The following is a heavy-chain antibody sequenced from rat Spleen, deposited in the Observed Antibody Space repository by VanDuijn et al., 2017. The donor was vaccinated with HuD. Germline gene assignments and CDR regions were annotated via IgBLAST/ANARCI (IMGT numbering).Heavy chain of an antibody. D-gene: IGHD2-1*01. Sequence: QVQLKESGPGLVQPSQTLSLTCTVSGFSLTSNSVHWVRQPPGKGLEWMGGIWGDGSTDYNSLLKSRLTISRDTSKSQVFLKMNSLQTEDTATYYCARDSIPTDWGQGVMVTVSS. CDR3: ARDSIPTD. J-gene: IGHJ2*01. CDR1: GFSLTSNS. CDR2: IWGDGST. V-gene: IGHV2-1*01.